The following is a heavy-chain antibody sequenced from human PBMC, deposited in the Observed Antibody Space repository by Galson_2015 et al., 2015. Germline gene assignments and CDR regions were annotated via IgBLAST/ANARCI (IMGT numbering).Heavy chain of an antibody. CDR1: GFTFNNYW. CDR3: ARGRYCGNPGPFHFDY. J-gene: IGHJ4*02. Sequence: SLRLSCAASGFTFNNYWMHWVRQAPGKGLVWVSRINSDGSSTNYADSVKGRFTISRDNAKNTLYLQMNSLRVEDTAVYYCARGRYCGNPGPFHFDYWGQGTLVTVSS. D-gene: IGHD4-23*01. V-gene: IGHV3-74*01. CDR2: INSDGSST.